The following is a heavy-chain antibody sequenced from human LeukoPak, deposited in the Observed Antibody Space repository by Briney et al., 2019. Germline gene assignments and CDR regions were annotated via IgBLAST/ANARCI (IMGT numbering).Heavy chain of an antibody. D-gene: IGHD6-19*01. J-gene: IGHJ4*02. V-gene: IGHV1-69*06. CDR2: IIPIFGTA. CDR3: AKDHSSGWPYCFPY. Sequence: SVKVSCKASGGTFSSYAISWVRQAPVQGLEWMGGIIPIFGTANYAQKFQGSVTITADKSTSTAYMELSSLRSEDTAVYYCAKDHSSGWPYCFPYWGQGTLVTVSS. CDR1: GGTFSSYA.